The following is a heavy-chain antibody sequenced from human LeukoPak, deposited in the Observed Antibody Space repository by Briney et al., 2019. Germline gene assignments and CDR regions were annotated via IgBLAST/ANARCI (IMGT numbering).Heavy chain of an antibody. CDR2: INHSGST. V-gene: IGHV4-34*01. CDR1: GGSFSGYY. Sequence: SETLSLTCAVYGGSFSGYYWSWIRQPPGKGLEWIGEINHSGSTNYNPSLKSRVTISVGTSKNQFSLKLSSVTAADTAVYYCARGPWDIVVVVAATGWFDPWGQGTLVTVSS. D-gene: IGHD2-15*01. J-gene: IGHJ5*02. CDR3: ARGPWDIVVVVAATGWFDP.